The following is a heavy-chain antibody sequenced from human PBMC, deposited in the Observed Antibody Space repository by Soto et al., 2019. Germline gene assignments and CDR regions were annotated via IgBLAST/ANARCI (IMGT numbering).Heavy chain of an antibody. V-gene: IGHV5-51*01. J-gene: IGHJ6*02. CDR2: SYPGDSDT. Sequence: GESLKISCKGSGYSFTSYWIGWVRQMPGKGLEWMGISYPGDSDTRYSPSFQGQVTISADKSISTAYLQWSSLKASDTAMYYCARRRGATGFDYYYYYGMDVWGQGTTVTVSS. CDR3: ARRRGATGFDYYYYYGMDV. D-gene: IGHD1-26*01. CDR1: GYSFTSYW.